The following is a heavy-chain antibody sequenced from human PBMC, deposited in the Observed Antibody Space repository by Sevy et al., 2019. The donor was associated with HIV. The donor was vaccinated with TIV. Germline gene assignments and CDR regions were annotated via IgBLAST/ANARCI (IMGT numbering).Heavy chain of an antibody. V-gene: IGHV3-30-3*01. J-gene: IGHJ4*02. Sequence: GGSLRLSCVASGFTFSSYAMHWVRQAPGKGLEWVAVISYDGSNKYYADSVKGRFTISRDNSKNTLYLQMNSLRAEDTAVYYCARDRYYYDSSGYLLRYFDYWGQGTLVTVSS. CDR1: GFTFSSYA. D-gene: IGHD3-22*01. CDR3: ARDRYYYDSSGYLLRYFDY. CDR2: ISYDGSNK.